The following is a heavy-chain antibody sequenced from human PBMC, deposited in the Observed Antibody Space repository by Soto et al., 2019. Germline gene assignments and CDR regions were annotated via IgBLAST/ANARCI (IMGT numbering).Heavy chain of an antibody. V-gene: IGHV3-30-3*01. CDR3: SSLKSFGGPKAFHDY. CDR2: ISYDGSNK. CDR1: GFTFSSYA. D-gene: IGHD3-10*01. Sequence: GESLRLSCAASGFTFSSYAMHWGRQAPGKGLEWVAVISYDGSNKYYADSVKGRFTISRDNSKNTLYLQMNSLRAEDTAVYYCSSLKSFGGPKAFHDYPGQGTLDTVSS. J-gene: IGHJ4*02.